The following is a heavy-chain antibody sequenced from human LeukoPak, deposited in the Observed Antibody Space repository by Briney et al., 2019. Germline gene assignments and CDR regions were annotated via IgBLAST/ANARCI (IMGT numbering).Heavy chain of an antibody. D-gene: IGHD2-8*01. V-gene: IGHV4-59*11. CDR1: GGSITSHH. CDR2: IYYSGST. J-gene: IGHJ4*02. CDR3: ARVSGMVASLSFDY. Sequence: PSETLSLTCTVPGGSITSHHWSWIRQPPGKELDWIGYIYYSGSTNYNPSLKSRVTISVDTSKNQFSLKLSSVTAADTAVYYCARVSGMVASLSFDYWGQGTLVTVSS.